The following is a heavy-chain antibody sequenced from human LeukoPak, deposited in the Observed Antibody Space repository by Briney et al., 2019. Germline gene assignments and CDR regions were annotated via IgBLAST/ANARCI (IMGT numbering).Heavy chain of an antibody. Sequence: SETLSLTCTVSGGSISSGSYYWSWIRQPPGKGLEWIGYIHYSGSTNYNPSLKSRVTIAVGTSKNQFSLELSSVTAAGTAVYYCARGRLRQLVPIYWGQGTLVTVSS. CDR2: IHYSGST. J-gene: IGHJ4*02. D-gene: IGHD6-6*01. CDR1: GGSISSGSYY. V-gene: IGHV4-61*01. CDR3: ARGRLRQLVPIY.